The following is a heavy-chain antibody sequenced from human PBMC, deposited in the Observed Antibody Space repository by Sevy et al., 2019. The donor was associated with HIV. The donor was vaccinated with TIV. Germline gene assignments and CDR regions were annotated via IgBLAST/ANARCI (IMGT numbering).Heavy chain of an antibody. J-gene: IGHJ2*01. V-gene: IGHV4-34*01. D-gene: IGHD3-16*02. CDR2: IDHSGST. CDR1: VGSFSNYY. CDR3: ARGVERVIPSPVLGLGPWTKYWYFDL. Sequence: WETLSLTCAVYVGSFSNYYWTWIRQPPGKELEWIGEIDHSGSTNYNPSLKSRVTMSVDTSNNQFSLKLSSVTAADTASYYCARGVERVIPSPVLGLGPWTKYWYFDLWGRGTLVTVSS.